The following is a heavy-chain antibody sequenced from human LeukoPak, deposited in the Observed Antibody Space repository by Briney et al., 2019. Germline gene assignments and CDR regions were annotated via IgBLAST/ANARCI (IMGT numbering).Heavy chain of an antibody. D-gene: IGHD3-3*01. CDR1: GGSISSYY. CDR3: ARVQGMSGYFLIDF. CDR2: IYYSGST. J-gene: IGHJ4*02. V-gene: IGHV4-59*08. Sequence: SETLSLTCTVSGGSISSYYWSWIRQPPGKGLEWIGYIYYSGSTNYNPSLKSRVTISVDTSKNQFSLKLSSVTAADTAVYYCARVQGMSGYFLIDFWGQGTLVTVSS.